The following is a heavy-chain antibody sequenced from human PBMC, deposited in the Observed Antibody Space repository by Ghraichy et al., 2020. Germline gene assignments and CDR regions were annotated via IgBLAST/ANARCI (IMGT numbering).Heavy chain of an antibody. J-gene: IGHJ4*02. V-gene: IGHV3-48*03. Sequence: GESLNISCAASGFTFSISEMNWVRQAPGRGLEWLSFISSTSSLKYYADSVNGRFTISRENARNSLYLQMNSLRAEDTAVYYCARGDYGGHEYFDSWGQGTLVTVSS. CDR3: ARGDYGGHEYFDS. D-gene: IGHD4-23*01. CDR2: ISSTSSLK. CDR1: GFTFSISE.